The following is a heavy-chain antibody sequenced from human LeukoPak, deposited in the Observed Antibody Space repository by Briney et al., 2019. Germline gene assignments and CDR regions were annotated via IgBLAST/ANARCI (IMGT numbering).Heavy chain of an antibody. CDR2: ISSSSSYI. D-gene: IGHD1-1*01. CDR1: GFTFSSYS. J-gene: IGHJ5*02. CDR3: AKEHNWNVGYP. Sequence: PGGSLRLSCAASGFTFSSYSMNWVRQAPGKGLEWVSSISSSSSYIYYADSVKGRFTISRDNSKNTLYLQMNSLRAEDTAVYYCAKEHNWNVGYPWGQGTLVTVSS. V-gene: IGHV3-21*01.